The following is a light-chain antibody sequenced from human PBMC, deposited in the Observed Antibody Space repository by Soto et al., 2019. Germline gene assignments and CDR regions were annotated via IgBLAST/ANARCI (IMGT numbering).Light chain of an antibody. Sequence: QSALTQPPSASGSPGQSVAISCTGTSSDVGGYNYVSWYQQNPGKAPKLMLYDVNKRPSGVPDRFSGSKSGNTASLTVSGLQAEDEADYYCSSYAGGNNWVFGGGTKVTVL. V-gene: IGLV2-8*01. CDR1: SSDVGGYNY. CDR3: SSYAGGNNWV. CDR2: DVN. J-gene: IGLJ3*02.